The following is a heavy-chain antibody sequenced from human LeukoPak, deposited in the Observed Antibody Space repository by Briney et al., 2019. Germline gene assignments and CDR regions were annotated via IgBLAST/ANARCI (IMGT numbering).Heavy chain of an antibody. CDR2: INPYNGNT. Sequence: GASVKVSCTASGYTFTTYGISWVRQAPGQGLEWMGWINPYNGNTNYAQKFQGRVTLTTDTSTSTAYMDLRSLRSDDTAMYYCAREIYGRFDFWGQGTLVTVSS. V-gene: IGHV1-18*01. CDR3: AREIYGRFDF. D-gene: IGHD4-17*01. CDR1: GYTFTTYG. J-gene: IGHJ4*02.